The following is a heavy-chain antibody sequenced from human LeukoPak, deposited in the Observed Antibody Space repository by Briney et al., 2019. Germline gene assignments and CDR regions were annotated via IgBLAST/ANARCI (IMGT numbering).Heavy chain of an antibody. CDR1: GGSISSYY. CDR2: IYYSGST. CDR3: ARAGSGSYAGNFDS. Sequence: SETLSLACTVSGGSISSYYWSWIRQPPGKGLEWIGYIYYSGSTNYNPSLKSRVTISVDTSKNQFFLKLNSVTAADTAVYYCARAGSGSYAGNFDSWGQGTLVTVSS. D-gene: IGHD1-26*01. J-gene: IGHJ4*02. V-gene: IGHV4-59*01.